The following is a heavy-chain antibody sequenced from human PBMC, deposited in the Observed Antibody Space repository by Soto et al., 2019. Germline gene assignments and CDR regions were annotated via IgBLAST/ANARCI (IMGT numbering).Heavy chain of an antibody. CDR1: GGSISGFF. CDR2: VSASGST. J-gene: IGHJ6*02. V-gene: IGHV4-59*10. CDR3: ARGGSTHYYYGLDV. D-gene: IGHD1-1*01. Sequence: SETLSLTCAVSGGSISGFFWTWVRQPPGMPLEGLGHVSASGSTVYNPSLQSRLTLSLDVSKNRFSLELTSVTAADTATYFCARGGSTHYYYGLDVWGQGTTVTVSS.